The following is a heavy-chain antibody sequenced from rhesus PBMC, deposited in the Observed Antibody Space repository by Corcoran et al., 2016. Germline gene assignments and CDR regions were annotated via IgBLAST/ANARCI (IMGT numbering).Heavy chain of an antibody. CDR3: ARRDPPDY. Sequence: QVQLQESGPGLVKPSETLSLTCAVSGGSISRNNWWNWLRQSPGKGLELMGYLYGSGGRTSYNPALKSRITLSTDTSKNQFSLKLTSETAADTGVYYCARRDPPDYWGQGVRVTVSS. V-gene: IGHV4-93*02. CDR2: LYGSGGRT. D-gene: IGHD2-15*01. CDR1: GGSISRNNW. J-gene: IGHJ4*01.